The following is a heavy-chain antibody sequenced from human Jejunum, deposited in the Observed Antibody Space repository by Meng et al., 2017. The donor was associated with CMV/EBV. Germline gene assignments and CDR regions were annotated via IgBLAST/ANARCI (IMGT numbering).Heavy chain of an antibody. D-gene: IGHD3-10*01. V-gene: IGHV3-73*01. CDR1: FTFSGSA. CDR2: IRSKAINYAT. CDR3: TRSPPGQFGFVDY. Sequence: FTFSGSAVHWVRQAYGKGLEWVGRIRSKAINYATEYAAPVKGRFTISRDDSKHTAYLQMNSLKIEDTAVYYCTRSPPGQFGFVDYWGQGTLVTVSS. J-gene: IGHJ4*02.